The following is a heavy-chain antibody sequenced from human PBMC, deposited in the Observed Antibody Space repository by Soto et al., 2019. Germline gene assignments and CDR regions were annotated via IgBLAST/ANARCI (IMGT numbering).Heavy chain of an antibody. CDR1: GFTFSSYP. D-gene: IGHD6-13*01. CDR2: ISYDGSNK. J-gene: IGHJ4*02. Sequence: QVQLVESGGGVVQPGGSLRLSCAASGFTFSSYPMHWVRQAPGKGLEWVAIISYDGSNKYYADSVKGRFTISRDNSKNALYVQMKSQRAKDTAVFYCPRSNNSSWRNFDDWGQGTLINVSS. CDR3: PRSNNSSWRNFDD. V-gene: IGHV3-30-3*01.